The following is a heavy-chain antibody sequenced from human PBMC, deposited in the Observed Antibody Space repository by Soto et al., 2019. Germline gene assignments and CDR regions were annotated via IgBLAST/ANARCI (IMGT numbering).Heavy chain of an antibody. CDR3: ARGRDAYRLGNV. D-gene: IGHD4-4*01. V-gene: IGHV4-34*01. J-gene: IGHJ6*02. Sequence: SETLSLTCAVYGGSLSDYYWSWIRQSPGKGLEWIGEIHPSGSPHYSPSLNSRVTMSVDTSKNQFSLRLTSVTAADTAVYYCARGRDAYRLGNVWGPGTTVTVSS. CDR1: GGSLSDYY. CDR2: IHPSGSP.